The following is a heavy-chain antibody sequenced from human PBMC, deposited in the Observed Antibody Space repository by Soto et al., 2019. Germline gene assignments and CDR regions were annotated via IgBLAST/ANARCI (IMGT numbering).Heavy chain of an antibody. CDR1: GGSISSYY. Sequence: QVQLQESGPGLVKPSETLSLTCTVSGGSISSYYWSWIRQPAGKGLEWIGRIYTRGSTNYNPSLKSRVTMSVDTSKNQFSLKLSSVTAADTAVYYCARGGLGFGELFPTANWFDPWGQGTLVTVSS. D-gene: IGHD3-10*01. V-gene: IGHV4-4*07. CDR3: ARGGLGFGELFPTANWFDP. J-gene: IGHJ5*02. CDR2: IYTRGST.